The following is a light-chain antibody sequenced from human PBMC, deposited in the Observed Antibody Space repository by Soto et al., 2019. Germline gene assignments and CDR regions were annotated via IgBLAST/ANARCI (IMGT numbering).Light chain of an antibody. CDR3: SSYAGSNNFV. CDR2: EVS. CDR1: SSDIGYYDY. Sequence: QSVLTQPASVSGSPGQSITISCTGTSSDIGYYDYVSWYQHHSGKAPKLMISEVSRRPSGVPERFSGSKSGNTASLTVSGLQADDEAHYYCSSYAGSNNFVFGTGTKVTVL. J-gene: IGLJ1*01. V-gene: IGLV2-8*01.